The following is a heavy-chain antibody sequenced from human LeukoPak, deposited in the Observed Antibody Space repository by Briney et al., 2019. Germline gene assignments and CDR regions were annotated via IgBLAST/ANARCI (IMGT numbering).Heavy chain of an antibody. V-gene: IGHV4-34*01. D-gene: IGHD3-10*01. Sequence: SETLSLTCAVFGGSFSGYYWIWIRQPPGRGLEWIGEIDHSGSINYNSSLKSRVTISVDTSKNQFSLKVSPVTAADTAVYYCARRMGRRFGERYYYYHYMDVWGKGTTVTISS. CDR3: ARRMGRRFGERYYYYHYMDV. CDR2: IDHSGSI. J-gene: IGHJ6*03. CDR1: GGSFSGYY.